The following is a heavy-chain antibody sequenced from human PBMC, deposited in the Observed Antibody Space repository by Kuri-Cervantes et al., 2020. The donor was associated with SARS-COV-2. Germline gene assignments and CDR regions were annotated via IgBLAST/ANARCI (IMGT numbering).Heavy chain of an antibody. Sequence: GGSLRLSCASSGFTFSDYDMHWVRQAPGKGLEWVAVIWYDGRNTYYTGSVKGRFTISRDNSENMLYLEVNSLRAEDTAVYYCARNHSMDVWGTGTAVTVSS. CDR1: GFTFSDYD. V-gene: IGHV3-33*08. CDR2: IWYDGRNT. J-gene: IGHJ6*03. CDR3: ARNHSMDV.